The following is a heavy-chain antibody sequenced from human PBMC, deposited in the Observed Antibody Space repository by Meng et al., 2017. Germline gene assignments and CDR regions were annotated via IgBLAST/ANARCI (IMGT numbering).Heavy chain of an antibody. D-gene: IGHD3-10*01. CDR1: GYTFTSYG. V-gene: IGHV1-18*01. Sequence: ASVKVSCKASGYTFTSYGISWVRQAPGQGLEWMGWISAYNGNTNYAQKLQGRVTMTTDTSTSTAYMELRSLRSDDTAVYYCARDQSKFSQSGGNWFDPWGQGTLVTVSS. CDR3: ARDQSKFSQSGGNWFDP. J-gene: IGHJ5*02. CDR2: ISAYNGNT.